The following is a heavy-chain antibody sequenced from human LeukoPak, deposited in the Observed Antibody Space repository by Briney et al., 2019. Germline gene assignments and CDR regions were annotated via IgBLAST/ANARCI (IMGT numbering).Heavy chain of an antibody. CDR2: IYCSVST. CDR1: GDSVITYH. V-gene: IGHV4-59*02. CDR3: ARGVSMVRGGTKYYFDY. J-gene: IGHJ4*02. Sequence: PSETLSLTRSVSGDSVITYHWSWIRQPPGKGLGWIVYIYCSVSTNNIAALKSRVTISVDTSKNPFSLKLSSVTAADTAVYYCARGVSMVRGGTKYYFDYWGQGTLVTVSS. D-gene: IGHD3-10*01.